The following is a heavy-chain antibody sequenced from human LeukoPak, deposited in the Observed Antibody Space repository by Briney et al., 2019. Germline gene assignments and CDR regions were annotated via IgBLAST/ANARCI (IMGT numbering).Heavy chain of an antibody. CDR2: ISAYNGNT. Sequence: ASVKVSCKASGYTFTSYGISWVRQAPGQGLEWMGWISAYNGNTNYAQKLQGRVTMTTDTSTSTAYMELRSLRSDDTAVYYCARDFQYQLLPNWFDPWGQGTLVTVSS. V-gene: IGHV1-18*01. CDR3: ARDFQYQLLPNWFDP. J-gene: IGHJ5*02. D-gene: IGHD2-2*01. CDR1: GYTFTSYG.